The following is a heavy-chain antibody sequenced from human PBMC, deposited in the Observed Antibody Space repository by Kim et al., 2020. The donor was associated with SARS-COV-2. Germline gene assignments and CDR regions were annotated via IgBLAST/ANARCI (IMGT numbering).Heavy chain of an antibody. CDR1: GYTFTSYD. Sequence: ASVKVSCKASGYTFTSYDINWVRQATGQGLEWMGWMNPNSGNTGYAQKFQGRVTMTRNTSISTAYMELSSLRSEDTAVYYCARWAGGAMVTRWWFDPWGQGTLVTVSS. CDR2: MNPNSGNT. V-gene: IGHV1-8*01. CDR3: ARWAGGAMVTRWWFDP. D-gene: IGHD5-18*01. J-gene: IGHJ5*02.